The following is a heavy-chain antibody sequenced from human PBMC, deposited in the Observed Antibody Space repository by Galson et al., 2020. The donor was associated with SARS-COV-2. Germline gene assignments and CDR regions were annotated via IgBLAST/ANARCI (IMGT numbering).Heavy chain of an antibody. J-gene: IGHJ4*02. Sequence: KISCKASGFTFTSSAVQWVRQARGQRLEWIGWIVVGSGNTNYAQKFQERVTITRDMSTSTAYMELSSLRSEDTAVYYCAADLLWELLFDYWGQGTLVTVSS. CDR3: AADLLWELLFDY. CDR2: IVVGSGNT. D-gene: IGHD1-26*01. V-gene: IGHV1-58*01. CDR1: GFTFTSSA.